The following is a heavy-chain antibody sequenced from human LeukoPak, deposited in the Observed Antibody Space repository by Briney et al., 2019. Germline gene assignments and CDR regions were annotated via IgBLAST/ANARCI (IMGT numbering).Heavy chain of an antibody. D-gene: IGHD2-2*01. Sequence: SETLSLTCTVSGGSISSYYWSWIRQPPGKGLVWIGYIYNSGSTNYNPSLKSRVTISVDTSKNQFSLNLSSVTAADTAVYYCAREGYCSSTSCYAYYSYGMDVWGQGTTVTVSS. CDR1: GGSISSYY. V-gene: IGHV4-59*01. CDR2: IYNSGST. CDR3: AREGYCSSTSCYAYYSYGMDV. J-gene: IGHJ6*02.